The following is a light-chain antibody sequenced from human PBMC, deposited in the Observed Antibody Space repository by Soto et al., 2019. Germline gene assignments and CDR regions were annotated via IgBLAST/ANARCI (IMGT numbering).Light chain of an antibody. J-gene: IGLJ2*01. CDR1: SSDIGAYDY. Sequence: QSALTQPASVSGSPGQSVTISCTGTSSDIGAYDYVSWYQQYPGKAPKLVISYVDDRPSGVSDRFPGSKSGNTASLTISGLQAEDEADYYCSSYTTPTPVIFGGGTKLTVL. CDR2: YVD. V-gene: IGLV2-14*03. CDR3: SSYTTPTPVI.